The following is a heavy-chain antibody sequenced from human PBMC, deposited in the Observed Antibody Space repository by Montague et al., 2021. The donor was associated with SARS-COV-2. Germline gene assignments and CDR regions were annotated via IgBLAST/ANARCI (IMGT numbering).Heavy chain of an antibody. D-gene: IGHD2-2*01. J-gene: IGHJ6*02. CDR1: GFTFSDYY. V-gene: IGHV3-11*01. CDR2: ISSSGSTI. CDR3: ARLVTMRYHYYYGLDV. Sequence: RSLSLSASGFTFSDYYMSWIRQAPGKGLEWISYISSSGSTIYHADSVKGRFTISRDNAKNSLSLLMNSLRAEDTADYYCARLVTMRYHYYYGLDVWGLGTTVTVSS.